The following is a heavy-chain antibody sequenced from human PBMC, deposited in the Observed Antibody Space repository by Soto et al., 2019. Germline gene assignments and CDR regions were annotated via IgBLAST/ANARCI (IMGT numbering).Heavy chain of an antibody. Sequence: SETLSLTCTVSGGSISSYYWSWIRQPPGKGLEWIGYIYYSGSTNYNPSLKSRVTISVDTSKNQFSLKLSSVTAADTAVYYCARDRDFRMDVWGQGTTVTVSS. CDR1: GGSISSYY. CDR2: IYYSGST. V-gene: IGHV4-59*01. CDR3: ARDRDFRMDV. J-gene: IGHJ6*02. D-gene: IGHD3-10*01.